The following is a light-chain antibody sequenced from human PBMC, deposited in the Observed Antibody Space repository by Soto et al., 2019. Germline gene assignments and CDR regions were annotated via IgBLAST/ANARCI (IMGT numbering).Light chain of an antibody. CDR1: QSVSSSY. Sequence: EIVLTQSPGTLSLSPGERATLSCRASQSVSSSYLAWYQQKPGQAPRLLIYGASSRATGIPDRFSGSGSGTDFTLTISRLEAEDFAVYYCQQYGSSPGGTFGQGTKVEIK. V-gene: IGKV3-20*01. CDR3: QQYGSSPGGT. CDR2: GAS. J-gene: IGKJ1*01.